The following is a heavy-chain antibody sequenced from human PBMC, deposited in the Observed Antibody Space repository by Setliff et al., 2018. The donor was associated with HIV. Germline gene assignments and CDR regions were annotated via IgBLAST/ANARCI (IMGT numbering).Heavy chain of an antibody. V-gene: IGHV3-7*03. CDR3: ANLWELGA. CDR2: IKQDGSEI. Sequence: GGSLRLSCAASAFTFSNYWMSWVRQAPGKGLEWVANIKQDGSEIYYMDSVKGRFTISRDNARTSLFLEMRSLRDEDTAVYLCANLWELGAWGQGTLVTVSS. J-gene: IGHJ5*02. CDR1: AFTFSNYW. D-gene: IGHD3-16*01.